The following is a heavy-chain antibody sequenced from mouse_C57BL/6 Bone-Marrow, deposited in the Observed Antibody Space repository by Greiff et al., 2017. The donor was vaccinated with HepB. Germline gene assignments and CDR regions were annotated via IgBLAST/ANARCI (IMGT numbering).Heavy chain of an antibody. Sequence: QVQLQQSGAELARPGASVKLSCKASGYTFTSYGISWVKQRTGKGLEWIGEIYTRSGNTCYNEKFKGKATMTADKSSSTAYMELRSLTSEDSAVYFCARVPFYYGEFYYLGQGTTLTVSS. D-gene: IGHD2-1*01. V-gene: IGHV1-81*01. CDR2: IYTRSGNT. CDR1: GYTFTSYG. CDR3: ARVPFYYGEFYY. J-gene: IGHJ2*01.